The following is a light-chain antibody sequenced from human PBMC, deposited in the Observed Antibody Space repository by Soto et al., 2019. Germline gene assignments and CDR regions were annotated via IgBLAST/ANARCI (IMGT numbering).Light chain of an antibody. J-gene: IGLJ1*01. V-gene: IGLV1-44*01. Sequence: QSVLTQPHSASGTPGQRVTISCSGSSSNIGSNTVNWYQQLPGTAPKLLIYSNNQRPSGVPDRFSGSKSGTSASLAISGLQSEDEADYYCAAWDDSLNGYVFRTGTKLTVL. CDR1: SSNIGSNT. CDR3: AAWDDSLNGYV. CDR2: SNN.